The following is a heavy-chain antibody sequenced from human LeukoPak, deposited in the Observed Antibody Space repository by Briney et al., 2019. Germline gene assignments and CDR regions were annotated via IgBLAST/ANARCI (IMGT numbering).Heavy chain of an antibody. CDR1: GGSFSGYC. J-gene: IGHJ3*02. CDR3: ARASPSGAAAEFLDI. V-gene: IGHV4-34*01. Sequence: PSETLSLTCAVYGGSFSGYCWSWIRQPPGKGLEWIREINHSGSTNYNPSLKSRVTISVDTSKNQFSLKLSSVTAADTAVYYCARASPSGAAAEFLDIWGQGTMVTVSS. D-gene: IGHD6-13*01. CDR2: INHSGST.